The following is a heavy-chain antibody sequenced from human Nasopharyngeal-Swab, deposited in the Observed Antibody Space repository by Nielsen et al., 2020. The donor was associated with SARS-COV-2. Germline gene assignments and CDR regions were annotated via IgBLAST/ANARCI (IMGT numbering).Heavy chain of an antibody. CDR1: ADRVSSTIAA. Sequence: SQTLSLTCAISADRVSSTIAAWHWIRQSPSRGLEWLGRTYYRSQWYNDYAVSVRSRITISPDISKNQFSLHLNSVTPEDTAVYYCASFAQGSPSLYWGQGILVTVSS. CDR3: ASFAQGSPSLY. CDR2: TYYRSQWYN. J-gene: IGHJ4*02. V-gene: IGHV6-1*01.